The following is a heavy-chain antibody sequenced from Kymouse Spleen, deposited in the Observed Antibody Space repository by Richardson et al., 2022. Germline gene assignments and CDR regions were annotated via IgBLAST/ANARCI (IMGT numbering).Heavy chain of an antibody. V-gene: IGHV3-9*01. J-gene: IGHJ6*02. D-gene: IGHD3-22*01. CDR1: GFTFDDYA. Sequence: EVQLVESGGGLVQPGRSLRLSCAASGFTFDDYAMHWVRQAPGKGLEWVSGISWNSGSIGYADSVKGRFTISRDNAKNSLYLQMNSLRAEDTALYYCAKDIHYYDSSGYYYHYYYYGMDVWGQGTTVTVSS. CDR2: ISWNSGSI. CDR3: AKDIHYYDSSGYYYHYYYYGMDV.